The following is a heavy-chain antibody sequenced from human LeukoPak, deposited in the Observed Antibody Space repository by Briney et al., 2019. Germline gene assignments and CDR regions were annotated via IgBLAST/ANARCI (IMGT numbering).Heavy chain of an antibody. CDR1: GFTFSSYA. V-gene: IGHV3-23*01. Sequence: GGSLRLSCAASGFTFSSYAMSWVRQAPGKGLEWVSAISGSGGSTYYADSVKGRFTISRDNSKNTLYLQMNSLRAEDTAVYYCAHTATLAYCGGDCYADAFDIRGQGTMVTVSS. J-gene: IGHJ3*02. CDR2: ISGSGGST. D-gene: IGHD2-21*02. CDR3: AHTATLAYCGGDCYADAFDI.